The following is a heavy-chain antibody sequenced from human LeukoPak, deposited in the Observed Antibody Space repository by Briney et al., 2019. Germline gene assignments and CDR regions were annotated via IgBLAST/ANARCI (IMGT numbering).Heavy chain of an antibody. CDR3: AKDKGYTNKHFDY. D-gene: IGHD5-24*01. J-gene: IGHJ4*02. V-gene: IGHV3-9*01. CDR2: ISWNSGSI. CDR1: GFTFDDYA. Sequence: PGRSLRLSCAASGFTFDDYAMHWVRQAPGKGLEWVSGISWNSGSIGYADSVKGRFTISRDNAKSSLFLQMNSLRAEDTALYYCAKDKGYTNKHFDYWGQGTPVTVSS.